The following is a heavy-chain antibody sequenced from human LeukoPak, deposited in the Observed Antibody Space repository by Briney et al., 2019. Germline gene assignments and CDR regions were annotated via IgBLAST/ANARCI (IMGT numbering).Heavy chain of an antibody. CDR3: ARDYDAGSGWFESGYDILTGYPSGLFPDY. D-gene: IGHD3-9*01. CDR1: GGSISSYY. V-gene: IGHV4-59*01. Sequence: SETLSLTCTVSGGSISSYYWSWIRQPPGKGLEWIGYIYYSGSTNYNPSLKSRVTISVDTSKNQFSLKLSSVTAADTAVYYCARDYDAGSGWFESGYDILTGYPSGLFPDYWGQGTLVTVSS. J-gene: IGHJ4*02. CDR2: IYYSGST.